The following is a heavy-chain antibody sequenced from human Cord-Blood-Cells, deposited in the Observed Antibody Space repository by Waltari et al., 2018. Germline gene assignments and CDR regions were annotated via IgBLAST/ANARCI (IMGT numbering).Heavy chain of an antibody. J-gene: IGHJ4*02. CDR2: INHSGST. V-gene: IGHV4-34*01. CDR3: ARQLGN. CDR1: VGSFSGYY. Sequence: QVQLQQWGAGLLKPSETLSLTCAVYVGSFSGYYWSWIRQPPGKGLEWIGEINHSGSTNYNPSLKSRVTISVDTSKNQFSLKLSSVTAADTVVYYCARQLGNWGQGTLVTVSS. D-gene: IGHD1-1*01.